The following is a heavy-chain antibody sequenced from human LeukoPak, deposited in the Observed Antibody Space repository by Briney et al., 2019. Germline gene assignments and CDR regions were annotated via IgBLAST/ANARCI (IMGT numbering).Heavy chain of an antibody. Sequence: GGSLRLSCAASGFTVSSKYMRWVRQAPGKGVEWVSIIYSGRATYYADSVKGRFTISRDNSKHTLYLQMNSLSAEDTAVYYCARETGTYYFDYWGQGTLVTVSS. V-gene: IGHV3-53*01. CDR2: IYSGRAT. D-gene: IGHD1-1*01. J-gene: IGHJ4*02. CDR1: GFTVSSKY. CDR3: ARETGTYYFDY.